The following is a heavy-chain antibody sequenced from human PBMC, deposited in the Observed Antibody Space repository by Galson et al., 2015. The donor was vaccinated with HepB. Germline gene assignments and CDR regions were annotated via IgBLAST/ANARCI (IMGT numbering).Heavy chain of an antibody. Sequence: CAISGDSVSSNSAAWNWIRQSPSRGLEWLGRTYYRSKWYSYYAVSVKSRITISPDTSKNQFSLQLNSVTPEDTAIYYCARGPGALNYWDQGTLVTVSS. CDR2: TYYRSKWYS. D-gene: IGHD1-26*01. CDR1: GDSVSSNSAA. CDR3: ARGPGALNY. J-gene: IGHJ4*02. V-gene: IGHV6-1*01.